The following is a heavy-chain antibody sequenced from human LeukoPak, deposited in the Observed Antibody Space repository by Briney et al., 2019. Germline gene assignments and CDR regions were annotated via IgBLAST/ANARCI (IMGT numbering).Heavy chain of an antibody. CDR3: ARDLTRSTTYCSGGSCYLEFDP. D-gene: IGHD2-15*01. CDR2: INPNSGGT. J-gene: IGHJ5*02. Sequence: ASVKVSCKASGYTFTGYYMHWVRQAPGQGLEWMGWINPNSGGTNYAQKFQGRVTMTRDTSISTAYMELSRLTSNDTAVYYCARDLTRSTTYCSGGSCYLEFDPWGQGTLVTVSS. V-gene: IGHV1-2*02. CDR1: GYTFTGYY.